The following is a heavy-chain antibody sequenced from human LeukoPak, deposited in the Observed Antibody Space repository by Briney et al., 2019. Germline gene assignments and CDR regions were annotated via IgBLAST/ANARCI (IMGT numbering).Heavy chain of an antibody. CDR1: GYTFTDYY. D-gene: IGHD1-26*01. CDR2: INPNSGGA. Sequence: ASVKVSCKAYGYTFTDYYMHWVRQAPGQGLEWMGWINPNSGGAKFAQKFQGRVTMTRDTSITTAYMELSRLISDDTAVYYCARDRGSGTYFGHFDHWGQGTLVTVSS. J-gene: IGHJ5*02. CDR3: ARDRGSGTYFGHFDH. V-gene: IGHV1-2*02.